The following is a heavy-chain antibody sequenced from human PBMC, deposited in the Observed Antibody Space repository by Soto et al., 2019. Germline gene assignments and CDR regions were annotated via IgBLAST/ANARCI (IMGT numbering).Heavy chain of an antibody. CDR3: AREASRFALFYFNF. CDR2: ISYDGSKS. Sequence: QVRLVESGGGVVQPGRSLRLSCAVSGFTFSTNDMQWVRQAPGKGLEWVAGISYDGSKSYYADSVKGRFIISRDNSKDTLHLQMNSLRVEDAAVYFCAREASRFALFYFNFWGQGTLVTVSS. CDR1: GFTFSTND. D-gene: IGHD3-10*01. V-gene: IGHV3-33*01. J-gene: IGHJ4*02.